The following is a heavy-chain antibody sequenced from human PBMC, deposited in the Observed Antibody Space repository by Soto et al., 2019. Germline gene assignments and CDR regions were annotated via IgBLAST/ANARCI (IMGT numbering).Heavy chain of an antibody. CDR3: ARGVFLISYYDFWSGYYTGNYYYGMDV. J-gene: IGHJ6*02. V-gene: IGHV1-8*01. Sequence: ASVKVSGKASGYTFTSYDINWVRQATGQGLEWMGWMNPNSGNTGYAQKFQGRVTMTRNTSISTAYMELSSLRSEDTAVYYCARGVFLISYYDFWSGYYTGNYYYGMDVWGQGTTVTVSS. CDR2: MNPNSGNT. CDR1: GYTFTSYD. D-gene: IGHD3-3*01.